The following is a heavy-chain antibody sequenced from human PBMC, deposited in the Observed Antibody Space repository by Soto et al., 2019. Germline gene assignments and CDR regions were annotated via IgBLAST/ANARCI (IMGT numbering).Heavy chain of an antibody. D-gene: IGHD6-13*01. CDR3: AKGSSSWYAGFFDL. V-gene: IGHV3-23*01. Sequence: EVQLLESGGGLVQPGGSLRLSCTASGFTFSSHAMTWVRQAPGKGLEWVSGLSDSGGSIYYADSVKGRFTIFRDNSMNTLYLQMNTLRAEDTAVYYCAKGSSSWYAGFFDLWGQGTLVTVSS. J-gene: IGHJ4*02. CDR1: GFTFSSHA. CDR2: LSDSGGSI.